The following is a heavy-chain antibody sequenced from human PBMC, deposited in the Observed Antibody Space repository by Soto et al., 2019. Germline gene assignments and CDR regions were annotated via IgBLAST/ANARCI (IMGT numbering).Heavy chain of an antibody. CDR3: ACGYSSAWYIY. CDR2: IYSGGST. D-gene: IGHD6-19*01. Sequence: EVQLVDSGGGLVQPGGSLRLSCAASGFTVSSNYMSWVRQAPGKGLEWVSVIYSGGSTYYADSVKGRFTISRDNSKNTLYLQMNSLRAKDTAMYYCACGYSSAWYIYWGQGTLVTVSS. J-gene: IGHJ4*02. CDR1: GFTVSSNY. V-gene: IGHV3-66*01.